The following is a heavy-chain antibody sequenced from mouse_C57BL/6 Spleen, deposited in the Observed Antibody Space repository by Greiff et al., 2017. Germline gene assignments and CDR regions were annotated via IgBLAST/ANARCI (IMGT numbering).Heavy chain of an antibody. V-gene: IGHV1-72*01. J-gene: IGHJ2*01. CDR3: ARIDYYGSSFGDY. CDR2: IDPNSGGT. Sequence: QVQLKQPGAELVKPGASVKLSCKASGYTFTSYWMHWVKQRPGRGLEWIGRIDPNSGGTKYNEKFKSKATLTVDKPSSTAYMQLSSLTSEDSAVYYCARIDYYGSSFGDYWGQGTTLTVSS. CDR1: GYTFTSYW. D-gene: IGHD1-1*01.